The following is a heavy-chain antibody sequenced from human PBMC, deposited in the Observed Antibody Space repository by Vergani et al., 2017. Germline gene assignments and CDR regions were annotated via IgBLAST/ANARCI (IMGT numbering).Heavy chain of an antibody. V-gene: IGHV4-34*01. Sequence: QVQLQQWGAGLLKPSETLSLTCAVYGGSFSGYYWSWIRQPPGKGLEWIGEINHSGSTNYNPSLKSRVTISVDTSKNQFSLKLSSVTAADTAVDYCARVGGYHYGDYTCYDMDVWGQGTTVTVSS. CDR1: GGSFSGYY. J-gene: IGHJ6*02. CDR2: INHSGST. CDR3: ARVGGYHYGDYTCYDMDV. D-gene: IGHD4-17*01.